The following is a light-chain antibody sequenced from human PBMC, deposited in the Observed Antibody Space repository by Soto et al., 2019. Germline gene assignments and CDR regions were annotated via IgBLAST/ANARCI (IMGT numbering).Light chain of an antibody. CDR3: AAWDDSLNGPV. CDR2: SNN. J-gene: IGLJ2*01. V-gene: IGLV1-44*01. CDR1: SSNIGSNT. Sequence: QAVVTQPPSASGTPGQRVTISCSGGSSNIGSNTVNWYQQLPGTAPKLLIYSNNQRPSGVPDRFSGYKSGTSASLAISGLQSEDEADYYCAAWDDSLNGPVFGGGTQLTVL.